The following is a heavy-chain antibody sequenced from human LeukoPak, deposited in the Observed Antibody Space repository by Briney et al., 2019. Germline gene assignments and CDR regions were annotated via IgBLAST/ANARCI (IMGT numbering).Heavy chain of an antibody. CDR1: GYTFTGYY. CDR3: ARVQGSSWADYFDY. V-gene: IGHV1-69*05. J-gene: IGHJ4*02. D-gene: IGHD6-13*01. CDR2: IIPIFGTA. Sequence: SVKVSCKASGYTFTGYYMHWVRQAPGQGLEWMGGIIPIFGTANYAQKFQGRVTITTDESTSTAYMEPSSLRSEDTAVYYCARVQGSSWADYFDYWGQGTLVTVSS.